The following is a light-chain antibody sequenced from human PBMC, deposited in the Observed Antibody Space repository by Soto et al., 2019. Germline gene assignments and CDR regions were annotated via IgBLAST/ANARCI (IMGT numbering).Light chain of an antibody. V-gene: IGKV1-39*01. J-gene: IGKJ1*01. Sequence: DIQMTQSPSPLSASVGDRVSITCRAGQSISYYLNWFQQKPGKAPNLLIYGASTLHIGVPSRFSGSGSGTNFTLTINSLQPEDFAAYYCQQSYTTPWTFGLGTKV. CDR1: QSISYY. CDR2: GAS. CDR3: QQSYTTPWT.